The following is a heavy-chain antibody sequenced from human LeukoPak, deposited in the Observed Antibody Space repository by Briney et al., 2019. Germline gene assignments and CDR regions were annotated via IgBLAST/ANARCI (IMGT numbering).Heavy chain of an antibody. CDR3: ASWGEGALDN. Sequence: GGSLRLSCAASGFTFSSYWMTWVRQAPGKGLEWVANIKQDGSEKYYVDSVKGRFTISRDNAKNSLYLQMNSLRVEDTGVYYCASWGEGALDNWGQGTLVTVSS. D-gene: IGHD1-26*01. CDR1: GFTFSSYW. J-gene: IGHJ4*02. V-gene: IGHV3-7*01. CDR2: IKQDGSEK.